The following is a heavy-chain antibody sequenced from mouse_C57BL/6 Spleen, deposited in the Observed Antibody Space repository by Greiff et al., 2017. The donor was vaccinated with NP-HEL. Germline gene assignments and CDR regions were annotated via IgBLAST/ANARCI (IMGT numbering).Heavy chain of an antibody. CDR1: GYTFTSYW. Sequence: VKLQQPGAELVKPGASVKLSCKASGYTFTSYWMHWVKQRPGQGLEWIGMIHPNSGSTNYNEKFKSKATLTVDKSSSTAYMQLSSLTSEDSAVYYCAISSSYYFDYWGQGTTLTVSS. D-gene: IGHD1-1*01. CDR3: AISSSYYFDY. CDR2: IHPNSGST. V-gene: IGHV1-64*01. J-gene: IGHJ2*01.